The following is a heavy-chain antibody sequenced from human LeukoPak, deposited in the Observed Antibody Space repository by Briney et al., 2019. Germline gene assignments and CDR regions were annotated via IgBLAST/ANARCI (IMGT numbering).Heavy chain of an antibody. Sequence: GGSLRLSCAASGFTFSSYAMHWVRQAPGKGLEYVSAISSNGGSTYYANSVKGRFTISRDNSKNTLYLQMGSLRAEDMAVYYCARAEKPNWGNYYYYCMDVWGKGTTVTVSS. CDR2: ISSNGGST. V-gene: IGHV3-64*01. CDR1: GFTFSSYA. D-gene: IGHD7-27*01. CDR3: ARAEKPNWGNYYYYCMDV. J-gene: IGHJ6*03.